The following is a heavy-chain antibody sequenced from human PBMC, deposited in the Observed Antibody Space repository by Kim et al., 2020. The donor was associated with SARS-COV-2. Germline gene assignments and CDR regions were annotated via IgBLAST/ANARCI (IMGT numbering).Heavy chain of an antibody. CDR1: GFTFSSYG. CDR3: AKPYLAGLFNWFDP. J-gene: IGHJ5*02. CDR2: ISYDGSYK. Sequence: GGSLRLSCAASGFTFSSYGIHWVRQAPGKGLEWVAVISYDGSYKYYADSVKGRFTISRDNSKNTLYLQMNSLRAEDTAVYYCAKPYLAGLFNWFDPWGQGTLVTVSS. V-gene: IGHV3-30*18. D-gene: IGHD3-10*01.